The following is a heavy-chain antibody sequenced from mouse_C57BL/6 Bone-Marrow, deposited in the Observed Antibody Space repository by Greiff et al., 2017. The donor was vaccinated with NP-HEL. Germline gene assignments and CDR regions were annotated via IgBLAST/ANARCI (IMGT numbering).Heavy chain of an antibody. CDR2: INPSTGGT. V-gene: IGHV1-42*01. CDR1: GYSFTGYY. D-gene: IGHD2-10*02. Sequence: VQLQQSGPELVKPGASVKISCKASGYSFTGYYMNWVKQSPEKSLEWIGEINPSTGGTTYNQKFKAKATLTVDKSSSTAYMQLKSLSPEDSSVYICARGSIGCAYWGEETLGTVSA. J-gene: IGHJ3*01. CDR3: ARGSIGCAY.